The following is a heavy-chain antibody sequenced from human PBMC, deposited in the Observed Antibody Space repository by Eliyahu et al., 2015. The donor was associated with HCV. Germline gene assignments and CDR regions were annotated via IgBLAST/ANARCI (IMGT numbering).Heavy chain of an antibody. CDR2: ISGTSTYI. J-gene: IGHJ4*02. Sequence: EVQLVESGGGLVKPGGSLRLXCAAXGFTFSSYTMNWVRQAPGKGLEWVSSISGTSTYIYYTDSVKGRFTVSRDNAKNSLYLQMNSLRAEDTAVYYCARDVLVVAGTGYWGQGTLVTVSS. D-gene: IGHD6-19*01. CDR1: GFTFSSYT. CDR3: ARDVLVVAGTGY. V-gene: IGHV3-21*01.